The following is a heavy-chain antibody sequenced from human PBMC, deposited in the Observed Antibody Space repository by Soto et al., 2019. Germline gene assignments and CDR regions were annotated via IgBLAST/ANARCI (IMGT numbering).Heavy chain of an antibody. V-gene: IGHV4-31*03. CDR3: ASHDYDYYYFDY. Sequence: SETLSLTCTVSGGSISSGGYYWSWIRQHPGKGLEWIGYIYYSGSTYYNPSLKSRVTISVDTSKNQFSLKLSSVTAADTAVYYCASHDYDYYYFDYWGQGTLVTVSS. CDR1: GGSISSGGYY. J-gene: IGHJ4*02. CDR2: IYYSGST. D-gene: IGHD5-12*01.